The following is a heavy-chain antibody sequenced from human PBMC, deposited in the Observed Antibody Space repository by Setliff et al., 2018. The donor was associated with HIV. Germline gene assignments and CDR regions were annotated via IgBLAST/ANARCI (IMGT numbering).Heavy chain of an antibody. CDR3: VRDPVGSDY. CDR2: ISSSSSSI. D-gene: IGHD2-2*03. V-gene: IGHV3-48*01. CDR1: GFTFSRNS. J-gene: IGHJ4*02. Sequence: PGGSLRPSCGASGFTFSRNSMNWVRQAPGKGLEWVAYISSSSSSIYYADSVKGRFTISRDNAKNSRYLQMNSLRAEDTAVYYGVRDPVGSDYWGQGTLVTVSS.